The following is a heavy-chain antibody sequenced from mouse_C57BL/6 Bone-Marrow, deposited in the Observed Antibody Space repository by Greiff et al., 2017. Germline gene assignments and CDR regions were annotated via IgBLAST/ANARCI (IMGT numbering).Heavy chain of an antibody. V-gene: IGHV14-4*01. CDR1: GYTFTSYW. CDR3: TTFPLITTVVATDYFDY. Sequence: VQLQQPGAELVKPGASVKMSCKASGYTFTSYWITWVKQRPEQGLEWIGWIDPENGDTEYASKFQGKATITADTSSNTAYLQLSSLTSEDTAVYYCTTFPLITTVVATDYFDYWGQGTTLTVSS. J-gene: IGHJ2*01. D-gene: IGHD1-1*01. CDR2: IDPENGDT.